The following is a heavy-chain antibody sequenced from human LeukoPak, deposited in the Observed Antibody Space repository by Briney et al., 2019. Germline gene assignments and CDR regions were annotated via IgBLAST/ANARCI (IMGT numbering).Heavy chain of an antibody. CDR3: ARARSDWGFDY. V-gene: IGHV4-30-4*01. J-gene: IGHJ4*02. Sequence: SETLSLTCTVSGGSISSGDYYWSWIRQPPGKGLEWIGYIYYSGSTYYNPSLKCRVTISVDTSKNQFSLKLSSVTAADTAVYYCARARSDWGFDYWGQGTLVTVSS. CDR1: GGSISSGDYY. CDR2: IYYSGST. D-gene: IGHD2-21*02.